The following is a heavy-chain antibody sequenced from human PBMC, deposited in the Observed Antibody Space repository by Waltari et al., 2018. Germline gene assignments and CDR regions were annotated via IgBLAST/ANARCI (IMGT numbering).Heavy chain of an antibody. V-gene: IGHV4-39*01. D-gene: IGHD3-22*01. CDR1: GGSISSSSYY. J-gene: IGHJ3*02. CDR2: IYYSGST. Sequence: QLQLQESGPGLVKPSETLSLTCTVSGGSISSSSYYWGWIRQPPGKGLEWIGSIYYSGSTDYTPSLKSRVTISVDTSKNQFSLKLSSVTAADTAVYYCARRGYYYDSSGYYCDAFDIWGQGTMVIVSS. CDR3: ARRGYYYDSSGYYCDAFDI.